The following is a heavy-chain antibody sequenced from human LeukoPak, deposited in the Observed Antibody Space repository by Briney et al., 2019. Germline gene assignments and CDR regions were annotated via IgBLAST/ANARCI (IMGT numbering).Heavy chain of an antibody. V-gene: IGHV4-61*09. Sequence: SETLSLTCTVSGGSISSGSYYWSWIRQPAGKGLEWIGHIYTSGSTNYNPSLKSRVTISVDTSKNQFSLKLSSVTAADTAVYYCARGPPPDFDYWGRGTLVTVSS. CDR3: ARGPPPDFDY. CDR2: IYTSGST. CDR1: GGSISSGSYY. J-gene: IGHJ4*02.